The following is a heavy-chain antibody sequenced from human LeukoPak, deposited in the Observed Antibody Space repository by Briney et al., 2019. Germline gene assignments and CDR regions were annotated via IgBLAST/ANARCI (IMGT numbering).Heavy chain of an antibody. J-gene: IGHJ4*02. CDR2: INPNSGGT. D-gene: IGHD6-13*01. V-gene: IGHV1-2*02. CDR3: ARARVRAAAGFDY. Sequence: ASVKVSCKASGYTFTGYYMHWVQQAPGQGLEWMGWINPNSGGTNYAQKFQGRVTMTRDTSISTAYMELSRLRSDDTAVYYCARARVRAAAGFDYWGQGTLVTVSS. CDR1: GYTFTGYY.